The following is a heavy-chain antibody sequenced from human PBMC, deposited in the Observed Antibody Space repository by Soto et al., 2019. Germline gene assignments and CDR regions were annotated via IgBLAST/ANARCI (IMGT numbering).Heavy chain of an antibody. V-gene: IGHV4-30-4*02. D-gene: IGHD3-22*01. Sequence: SDTLSLTCTVSGGSISSGDYYWSWIRQPPGKGLEWIGYIYYSGSTYYNPSLKSRVTISVDTSKNQFSLKLSSVTAADTAVYYCAREVGVIVYNWFDPWGQGTLVTVSS. CDR1: GGSISSGDYY. CDR2: IYYSGST. J-gene: IGHJ5*02. CDR3: AREVGVIVYNWFDP.